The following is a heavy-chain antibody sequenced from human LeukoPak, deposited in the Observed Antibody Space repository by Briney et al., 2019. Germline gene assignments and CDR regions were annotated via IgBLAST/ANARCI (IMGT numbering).Heavy chain of an antibody. CDR1: GGYISSYY. D-gene: IGHD3-22*01. Sequence: SETLSLTCTVSGGYISSYYWSWIRQPPGKGLEWIGYIYYSGSTNYNPSLKSRVTISVDPSKNQFSLKLSSVTAADTAVYYCARSYYYDSSGYYNVYWYFDLWGRGTLVTVSS. CDR2: IYYSGST. V-gene: IGHV4-59*01. J-gene: IGHJ2*01. CDR3: ARSYYYDSSGYYNVYWYFDL.